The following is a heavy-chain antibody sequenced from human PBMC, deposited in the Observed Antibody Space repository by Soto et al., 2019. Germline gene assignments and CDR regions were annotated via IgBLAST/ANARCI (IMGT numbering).Heavy chain of an antibody. CDR1: GFTFSSYA. Sequence: QVQLVESGGGVVQPGRSLRLSCAASGFTFSSYAMHWVRQAPGKGLEWVAVISYDGSNKYYADSVKGRFTISRDNSKNTLYLQMNSLRAEDTAVYYGDGHGVAARPYYGMDVWGQGTTVTVSS. CDR2: ISYDGSNK. D-gene: IGHD6-6*01. J-gene: IGHJ6*02. CDR3: DGHGVAARPYYGMDV. V-gene: IGHV3-30-3*01.